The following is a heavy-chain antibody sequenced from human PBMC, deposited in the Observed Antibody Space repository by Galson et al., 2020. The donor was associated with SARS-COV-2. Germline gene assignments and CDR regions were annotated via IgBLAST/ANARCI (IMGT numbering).Heavy chain of an antibody. V-gene: IGHV4-34*01. Sequence: SETLSLTCAVYGGSFSGYYWSWIRQPPGKGLEWIGEINHSGSTNYNPSLKSRVTISVDTSKNQFSLKLSSVTAADTAVYYCARGRLYSSVYYPRGYWFDPWGQGTLVTVSS. J-gene: IGHJ5*02. CDR1: GGSFSGYY. D-gene: IGHD6-25*01. CDR3: ARGRLYSSVYYPRGYWFDP. CDR2: INHSGST.